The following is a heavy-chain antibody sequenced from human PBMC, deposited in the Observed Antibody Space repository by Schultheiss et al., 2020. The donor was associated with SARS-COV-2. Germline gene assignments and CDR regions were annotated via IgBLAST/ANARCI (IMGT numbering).Heavy chain of an antibody. J-gene: IGHJ4*02. V-gene: IGHV3-48*03. CDR1: GFTFSNYE. Sequence: GESLKISCAASGFTFSNYEMNWVRQAPGKGLEWVSYISSSGSTIYYADSVKGRFTISRDNAKNSLYLQMNSLRADDTAVYYCARWGQPAYWGQGTLVTVSS. D-gene: IGHD1-14*01. CDR2: ISSSGSTI. CDR3: ARWGQPAY.